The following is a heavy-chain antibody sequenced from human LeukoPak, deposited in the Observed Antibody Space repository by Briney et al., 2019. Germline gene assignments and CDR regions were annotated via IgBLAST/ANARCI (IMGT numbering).Heavy chain of an antibody. V-gene: IGHV3-7*03. CDR3: ARVGVAGFDY. CDR2: IKEEVSDK. Sequence: GGSLRLSCAASGYTIDDYWMSWVRQAPGKGLEWVANIKEEVSDKYSADSVKGRFTLSRDNAKNSLYLQMSRLSAEDTAVYYCARVGVAGFDYWGQGILVTVSS. D-gene: IGHD3-3*01. CDR1: GYTIDDYW. J-gene: IGHJ4*02.